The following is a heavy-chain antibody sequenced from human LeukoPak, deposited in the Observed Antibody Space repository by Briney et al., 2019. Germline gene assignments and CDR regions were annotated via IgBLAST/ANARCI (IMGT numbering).Heavy chain of an antibody. Sequence: SETLSLTCTVSHYSISSNYYWGWIRQPPGKGLEWIGSIYYSGSTYYNPSLKSRVTISVDTSKNQFSLKLSSVTAADTAVYYCARDDRGYCSSTSCRANWFDPWGQGTLVTVSS. J-gene: IGHJ5*02. D-gene: IGHD2-2*01. CDR2: IYYSGST. CDR1: HYSISSNYY. V-gene: IGHV4-38-2*02. CDR3: ARDDRGYCSSTSCRANWFDP.